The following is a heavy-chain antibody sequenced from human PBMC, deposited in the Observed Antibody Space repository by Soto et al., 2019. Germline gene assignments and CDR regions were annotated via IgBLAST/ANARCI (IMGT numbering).Heavy chain of an antibody. CDR2: IYYSGST. CDR1: GGSISSSSYY. CDR3: ARQKDYYDSSGYYYVXDY. Sequence: PSETLSLTCTVSGGSISSSSYYWGWIRQPPGKGLEWIGSIYYSGSTYYNPSLKSRVTISVDTSKNQFSLKLSSVTAADTAVYYCARQKDYYDSSGYYYVXDYWGQGTLVTVSS. J-gene: IGHJ4*02. V-gene: IGHV4-39*01. D-gene: IGHD3-22*01.